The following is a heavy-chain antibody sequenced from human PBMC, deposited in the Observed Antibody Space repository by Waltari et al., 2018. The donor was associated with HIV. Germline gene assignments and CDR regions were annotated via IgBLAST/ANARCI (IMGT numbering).Heavy chain of an antibody. Sequence: EVQLVESGGGLVQPGGSLRLSCVASAFTVSSNYMSWVRQAPGKGLEWVSVLYSGGSTYYADSVKGRFTISRDDSKNTLYLQMNSLRPEDTAVYYCAREVGFQHWGQGTLVTVSS. J-gene: IGHJ1*01. CDR1: AFTVSSNY. D-gene: IGHD1-26*01. CDR3: AREVGFQH. CDR2: LYSGGST. V-gene: IGHV3-66*02.